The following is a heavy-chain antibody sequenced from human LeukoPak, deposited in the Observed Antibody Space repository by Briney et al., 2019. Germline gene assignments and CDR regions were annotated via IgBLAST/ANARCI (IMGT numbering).Heavy chain of an antibody. CDR3: ARDKGYCSGGRCYYYFDY. CDR1: GFTFSSYT. D-gene: IGHD2-15*01. CDR2: IWYDGNSK. Sequence: GGSLRLSCAASGFTFSSYTMNWVRQVPGKGLEWVAVIWYDGNSKYYADSVKGRFTISRDNSKNTLYMQMNSLRAEDTAVYYCARDKGYCSGGRCYYYFDYWGQGTLVAVSS. J-gene: IGHJ4*02. V-gene: IGHV3-33*08.